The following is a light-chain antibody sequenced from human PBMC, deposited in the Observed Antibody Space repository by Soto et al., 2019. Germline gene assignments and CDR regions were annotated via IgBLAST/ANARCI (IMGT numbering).Light chain of an antibody. V-gene: IGKV3-11*01. J-gene: IGKJ4*01. CDR2: DAS. CDR1: QSVSSY. Sequence: EIVLTQSPATLSLSPGERATLSCRASQSVSSYLAWYQQKPGQAPRLLIYDASNRATGIPARFSGSWSGTDFSLTISSLEPEDFAVYYCQQRSKWPPLTFGGGTKVEIK. CDR3: QQRSKWPPLT.